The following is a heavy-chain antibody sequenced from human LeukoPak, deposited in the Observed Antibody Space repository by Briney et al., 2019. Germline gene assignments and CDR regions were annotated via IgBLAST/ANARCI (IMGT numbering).Heavy chain of an antibody. CDR3: ARRLTQYDCFDP. J-gene: IGHJ5*02. CDR1: GDSVSSNSVT. Sequence: SQTLSLTCAISGDSVSSNSVTWNWIRQSPSRGLEWLGRTYYRSTWYNDYAVSVRGRITVNPDTSKNQFSLHLNSVTPEDTAVYYYARRLTQYDCFDPWGQGILVTVSS. V-gene: IGHV6-1*01. CDR2: TYYRSTWYN. D-gene: IGHD2-2*01.